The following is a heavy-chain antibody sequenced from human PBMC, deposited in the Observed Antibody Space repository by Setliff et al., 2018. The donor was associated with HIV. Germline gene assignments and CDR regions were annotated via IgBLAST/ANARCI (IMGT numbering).Heavy chain of an antibody. CDR3: AKSALLWFGTSNWFDS. Sequence: PGGSLRLSCIASGFTFNNAWMAWVRQAPGKGLEWVGRIQPRVGGATADSMKGRFTVSRDNSRSTLYLQMNNLRAEDTAVYHCAKSALLWFGTSNWFDSWGQGTLVTVSS. CDR2: IQPRVGGATA. J-gene: IGHJ5*01. D-gene: IGHD3-10*01. CDR1: GFTFNNAW. V-gene: IGHV3-15*01.